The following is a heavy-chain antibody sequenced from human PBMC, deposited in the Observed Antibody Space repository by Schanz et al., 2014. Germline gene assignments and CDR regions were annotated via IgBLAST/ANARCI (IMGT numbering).Heavy chain of an antibody. CDR3: AKAEYDILTDSYSRLDP. V-gene: IGHV1-3*04. CDR1: GYTFSSHG. CDR2: INTANGNA. J-gene: IGHJ5*02. Sequence: QVQVVQSGAELKKPGASVKVSCKASGYTFSSHGIHWLRQAPGQSLEWMGWINTANGNAKYSANFQARVTITRDTSATTAYMELTNLRSEDTAVYYCAKAEYDILTDSYSRLDPWGQGTLVTASS. D-gene: IGHD3-9*01.